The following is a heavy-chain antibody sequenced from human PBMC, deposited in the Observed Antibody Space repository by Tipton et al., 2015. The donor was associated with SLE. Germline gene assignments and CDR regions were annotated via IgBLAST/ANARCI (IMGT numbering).Heavy chain of an antibody. V-gene: IGHV4-39*07. D-gene: IGHD4-23*01. J-gene: IGHJ4*02. Sequence: TLSLTCTVSGGSVSGGSYYWGWIRQPPGRGLEWIGSIYYSGSTYYNPSLKSRVTISVDTSKNQFSLKLSSVTAADTAVYYCARDRLRWFTDWGQGTLVTVSS. CDR1: GGSVSGGSYY. CDR3: ARDRLRWFTD. CDR2: IYYSGST.